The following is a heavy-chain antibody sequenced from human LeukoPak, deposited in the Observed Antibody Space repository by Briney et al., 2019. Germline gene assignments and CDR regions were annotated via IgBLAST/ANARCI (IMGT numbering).Heavy chain of an antibody. J-gene: IGHJ5*02. CDR2: IYDSGST. Sequence: SETLSLTCSVSGGSITSDYWSWIRQSPGRGLEWIGFIYDSGSTIYNPSLKSRVTISVDTSKNQFSLKLGSVTAADTAIYYCAMSPPRGAWFDPRGQGTLVTVSS. D-gene: IGHD4/OR15-4a*01. CDR3: AMSPPRGAWFDP. CDR1: GGSITSDY. V-gene: IGHV4-4*09.